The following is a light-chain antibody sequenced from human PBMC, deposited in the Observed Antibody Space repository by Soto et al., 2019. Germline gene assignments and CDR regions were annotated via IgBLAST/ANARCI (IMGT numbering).Light chain of an antibody. CDR2: DAS. CDR3: QQRSAT. V-gene: IGKV3-11*01. CDR1: ETVGSY. J-gene: IGKJ4*01. Sequence: EIVLTQSPANLSLSPGERATLSCRASETVGSYLAWYQQKCGQAPRLLIYDASNRDTGIPARFSGSGSGTDFTLTISSLEPEDFAVYYCQQRSATFGGGTKVEIK.